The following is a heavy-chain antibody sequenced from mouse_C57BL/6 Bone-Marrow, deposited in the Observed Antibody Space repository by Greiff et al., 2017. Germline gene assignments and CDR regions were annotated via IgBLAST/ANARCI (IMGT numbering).Heavy chain of an antibody. J-gene: IGHJ3*01. CDR3: AREGYDGWFAY. CDR1: GYTFTSYG. Sequence: VQLQESGAELARPGASVKLSCKASGYTFTSYGISWVKQRTGQGLEWIGEIYPRSGNTYYNEKFKGKATLTADKSSSTAYMELRSLTSEDSAVYFCAREGYDGWFAYWGQGTLVTVSA. CDR2: IYPRSGNT. D-gene: IGHD2-3*01. V-gene: IGHV1-81*01.